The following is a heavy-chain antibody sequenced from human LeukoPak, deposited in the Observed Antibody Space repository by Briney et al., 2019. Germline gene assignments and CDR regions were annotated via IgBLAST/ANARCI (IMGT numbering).Heavy chain of an antibody. CDR1: GFTVRGYW. Sequence: GGSLRLSCAGSGFTVRGYWMSWVRQPPGEGLEWVANINQDGSEKYYVDSLKGRFTISRDNAKNSLYLQMNSLSAEDTAVYHCARDIDGAMVRGVIVFWGQGTLATVAS. CDR3: ARDIDGAMVRGVIVF. V-gene: IGHV3-7*05. CDR2: INQDGSEK. D-gene: IGHD3-10*01. J-gene: IGHJ4*02.